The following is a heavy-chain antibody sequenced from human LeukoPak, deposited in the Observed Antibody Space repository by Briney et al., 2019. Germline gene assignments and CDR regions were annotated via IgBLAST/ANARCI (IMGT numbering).Heavy chain of an antibody. J-gene: IGHJ4*02. Sequence: GGSLRLSCAASGLTFSSYGMHWVRQAPGKGLEWLSTFSGNDGYTYYADSVRGRFTISRDNSKNTVYLQMNSLRAEDTADYYCAKRSTGYYFDSWGQGTLVTVSS. CDR1: GLTFSSYG. D-gene: IGHD2-2*01. CDR3: AKRSTGYYFDS. V-gene: IGHV3-23*01. CDR2: FSGNDGYT.